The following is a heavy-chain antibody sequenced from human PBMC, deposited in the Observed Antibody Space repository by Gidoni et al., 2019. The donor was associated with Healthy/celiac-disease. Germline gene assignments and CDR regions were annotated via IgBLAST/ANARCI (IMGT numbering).Heavy chain of an antibody. CDR2: ISYDGSNK. CDR3: AREGDGYNFDY. CDR1: GFTFSSYG. D-gene: IGHD5-12*01. Sequence: QVQLVESGGGVVQPGRSLRLPCAASGFTFSSYGMHWVRQAPGKGLEWVAVISYDGSNKYYADSVKGRFTISRDNSKNTLYLQMNSLRAEDTAVYYCAREGDGYNFDYWGQGTLVTVSS. J-gene: IGHJ4*02. V-gene: IGHV3-30*03.